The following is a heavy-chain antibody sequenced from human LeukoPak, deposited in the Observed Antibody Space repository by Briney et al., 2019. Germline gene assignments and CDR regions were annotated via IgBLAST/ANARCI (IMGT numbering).Heavy chain of an antibody. CDR2: ISNNGDII. D-gene: IGHD4-23*01. CDR1: GFTFTDYY. CDR3: ARAYGGNSKLYYFDY. Sequence: GSLRLSCAASGFTFTDYYMSWVRQAPGKGLEWVSYISNNGDIIYYADSVRGRFTVSRDNAKNSLYLQMNSLRAEDTAVYYCARAYGGNSKLYYFDYWGQGTLVTVSS. J-gene: IGHJ4*02. V-gene: IGHV3-11*04.